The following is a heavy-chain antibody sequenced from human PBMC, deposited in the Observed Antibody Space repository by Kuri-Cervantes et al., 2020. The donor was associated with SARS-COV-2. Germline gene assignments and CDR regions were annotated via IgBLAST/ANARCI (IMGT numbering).Heavy chain of an antibody. Sequence: SETLSLTCAVYGGSFSGYYWSWIRQPPGKGLEWIGEINHSGSTNYNPSLKSRVTISVDTSKNQFSLKLSSVTAADTAVYYCASSSGSYKEFDYWGQGTLVTVSS. J-gene: IGHJ4*02. CDR3: ASSSGSYKEFDY. D-gene: IGHD1-26*01. CDR1: GGSFSGYY. CDR2: INHSGST. V-gene: IGHV4-34*01.